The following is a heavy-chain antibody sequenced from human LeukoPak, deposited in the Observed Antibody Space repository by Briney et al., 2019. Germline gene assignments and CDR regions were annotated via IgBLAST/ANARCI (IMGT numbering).Heavy chain of an antibody. CDR2: INPKSGST. J-gene: IGHJ4*02. Sequence: ASVKVSCKASEYTLTDYYLHWVRQAPGQGLEWMGWINPKSGSTHYAQKFRGRVIMTRDTSLNTAYLELTSLRSDDTAVYFCGRRVSRGWTDYWGQGTLVTASS. CDR3: GRRVSRGWTDY. CDR1: EYTLTDYY. V-gene: IGHV1-2*02. D-gene: IGHD2-15*01.